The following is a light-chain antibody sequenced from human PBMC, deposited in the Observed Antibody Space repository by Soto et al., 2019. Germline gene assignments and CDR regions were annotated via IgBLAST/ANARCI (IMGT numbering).Light chain of an antibody. CDR2: DVS. CDR1: SSDVGGYNY. J-gene: IGLJ2*01. Sequence: QSALTQPASVSVSPGQSITISCTGTSSDVGGYNYVSWYQQHPGKAPKLMISDVSNRPSGVSNRFSGSKSCNTASLTISGLQDEDEADYYCSSYTSSRTLHVGLGGGTKLTVL. V-gene: IGLV2-14*01. CDR3: SSYTSSRTLHVG.